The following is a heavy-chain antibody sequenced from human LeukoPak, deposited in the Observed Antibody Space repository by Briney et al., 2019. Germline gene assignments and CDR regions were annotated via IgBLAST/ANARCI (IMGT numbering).Heavy chain of an antibody. Sequence: ASVKVSCKAAGYTFIGFYIHWVRQAPGQGLEWMGWINTKSGRTSSARKFQGRVTMARDPSITTVYMNTAWLTSDKTSIYFCAREDFIDAGPYLIGPWGQGTLVTVSS. V-gene: IGHV1-2*02. J-gene: IGHJ5*02. CDR2: INTKSGRT. CDR3: AREDFIDAGPYLIGP. D-gene: IGHD3-3*01. CDR1: GYTFIGFY.